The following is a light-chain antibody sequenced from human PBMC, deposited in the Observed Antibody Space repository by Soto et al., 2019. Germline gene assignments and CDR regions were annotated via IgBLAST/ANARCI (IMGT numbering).Light chain of an antibody. Sequence: EIVLTQSPATLSLSPGERATLSCRASQSVSSYLAWYQQKPGQAPRLLIYDASNRATGIPARFIGSGSGTEFILTISRLEPDDFAIYHCHQHGGSPETFGQGTKVDIK. V-gene: IGKV3-11*01. CDR3: HQHGGSPET. CDR1: QSVSSY. J-gene: IGKJ1*01. CDR2: DAS.